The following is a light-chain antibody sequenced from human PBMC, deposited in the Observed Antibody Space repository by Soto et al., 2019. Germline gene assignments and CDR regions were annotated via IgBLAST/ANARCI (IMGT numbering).Light chain of an antibody. J-gene: IGKJ4*01. CDR1: QSISSY. Sequence: DIPMTQSPSSLSASVGDRVTITCRASQSISSYLNWYQQKPGKAPKLLISVTSTLQSGVPSRFSGSASGTAFTLIISSLQPEDVATYYCQQSYNTPLTFGGGTKVEVK. CDR3: QQSYNTPLT. CDR2: VTS. V-gene: IGKV1-39*01.